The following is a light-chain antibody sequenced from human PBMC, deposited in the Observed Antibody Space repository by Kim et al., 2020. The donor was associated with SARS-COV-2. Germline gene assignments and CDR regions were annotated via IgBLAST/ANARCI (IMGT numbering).Light chain of an antibody. CDR3: QQYGGLPVT. Sequence: VLTQSPGTLSLSPGERVTLSCRASQTVNSSYLAWYQQKPGQAPRLLIYGASSRATGIPDRFTGSGSGTDFTLTISSLEPEDFAVYYCQQYGGLPVTFGQGTKLEI. CDR1: QTVNSSY. V-gene: IGKV3-20*01. J-gene: IGKJ1*01. CDR2: GAS.